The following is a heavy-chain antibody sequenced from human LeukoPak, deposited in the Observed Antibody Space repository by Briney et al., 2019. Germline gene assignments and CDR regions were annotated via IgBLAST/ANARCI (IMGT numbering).Heavy chain of an antibody. CDR3: AREASSSSSYYYYGMDV. V-gene: IGHV4-31*03. D-gene: IGHD6-6*01. CDR1: GGSISSGGYY. Sequence: SQTLSLTCTVSGGSISSGGYYWSWIRQHPGKGLEWIGYIYYSGSTYYNPSLKSRVTISGDTSKNQFSLKLSSVTAADTAVYYCAREASSSSSYYYYGMDVWGQGTTVTVSS. J-gene: IGHJ6*02. CDR2: IYYSGST.